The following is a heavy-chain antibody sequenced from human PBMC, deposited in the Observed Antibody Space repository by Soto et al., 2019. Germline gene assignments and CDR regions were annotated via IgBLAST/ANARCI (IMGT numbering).Heavy chain of an antibody. CDR3: AKAPGGAYIMKATGGAYYYGMDV. Sequence: EVQLLESGGGLVQPGGSLRLSCAASGFTFSSYAMSWVRQAPGKGLEWVSAISGSGSSTYYADSVKGRFTISRDNSKNPRYLRMYSLRAADPAVYCRAKAPGGAYIMKATGGAYYYGMDVWGQGTTVTVSS. J-gene: IGHJ6*02. CDR2: ISGSGSST. V-gene: IGHV3-23*01. CDR1: GFTFSSYA. D-gene: IGHD3-16*01.